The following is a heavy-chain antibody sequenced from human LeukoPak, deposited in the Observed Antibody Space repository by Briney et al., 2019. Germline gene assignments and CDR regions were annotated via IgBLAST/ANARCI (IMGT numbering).Heavy chain of an antibody. CDR1: GFTFSSYA. Sequence: GGSLRLSCAASGFTFSSYAMSWVRQAPGKGLEWVANIKQDGSEKYYVDSVKGRFTISRDNARKSLYLQMNSLRAEDTAVYYCARDLVVGLFDYWGQGTLVTVSS. CDR2: IKQDGSEK. J-gene: IGHJ4*02. D-gene: IGHD1-26*01. CDR3: ARDLVVGLFDY. V-gene: IGHV3-7*01.